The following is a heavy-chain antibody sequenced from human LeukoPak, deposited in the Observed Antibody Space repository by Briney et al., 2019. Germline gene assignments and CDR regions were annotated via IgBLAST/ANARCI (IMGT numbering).Heavy chain of an antibody. Sequence: PSETLSLTCTVSGGSISSYYWSWIRQPPGKGLEWIGYIYYSGSTNYNPSLKSRVIISVDTSKNQFSLKLSSVTAADTAVYYCARESTGGAFDIWGQGTMVTVSS. J-gene: IGHJ3*02. D-gene: IGHD7-27*01. CDR1: GGSISSYY. V-gene: IGHV4-59*01. CDR2: IYYSGST. CDR3: ARESTGGAFDI.